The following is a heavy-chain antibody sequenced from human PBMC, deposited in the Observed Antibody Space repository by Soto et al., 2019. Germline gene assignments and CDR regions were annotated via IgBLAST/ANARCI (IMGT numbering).Heavy chain of an antibody. CDR3: ARGHYYDRLPGFDP. Sequence: PSETLSLTCAVYGGSFSGYYWSWIRQPPGKGLEWIGEINHSGSTNYNPSLKSRVTISVDTSKNQFSLKLSSVTAADTAVYYCARGHYYDRLPGFDPWGQGTLVTVSS. V-gene: IGHV4-34*01. J-gene: IGHJ5*02. CDR1: GGSFSGYY. CDR2: INHSGST. D-gene: IGHD3-22*01.